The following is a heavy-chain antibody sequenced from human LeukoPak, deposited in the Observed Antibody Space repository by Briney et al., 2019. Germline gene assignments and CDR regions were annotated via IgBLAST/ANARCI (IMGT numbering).Heavy chain of an antibody. J-gene: IGHJ4*02. CDR2: IKQDGSEK. V-gene: IGHV3-7*01. D-gene: IGHD3-22*01. CDR1: GFTFSSYW. CDR3: ARIYLYDSSGYRAFDY. Sequence: GGSLRLSCAASGFTFSSYWMSWVRQAPGKGLEWVANIKQDGSEKYYVDSVKGRFTISRDNAKNSLYLQMNSLRAEDTAVYYCARIYLYDSSGYRAFDYWGQGTLVTVSS.